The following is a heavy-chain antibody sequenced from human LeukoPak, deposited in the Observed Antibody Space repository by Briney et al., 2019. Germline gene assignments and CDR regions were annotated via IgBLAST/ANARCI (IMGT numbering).Heavy chain of an antibody. D-gene: IGHD6-19*01. CDR3: AKDSGSSGWNDAFDI. CDR2: IRYDGTNK. CDR1: GFTLSTYG. J-gene: IGHJ3*02. V-gene: IGHV3-30*02. Sequence: GGSLRLSCAASGFTLSTYGMHWVRQAPGKGLEGVAFIRYDGTNKNYVDSVKGRFTISRDNSKNTLYLQMNSLRAEDTAVYYCAKDSGSSGWNDAFDIWGQGTMVTVPS.